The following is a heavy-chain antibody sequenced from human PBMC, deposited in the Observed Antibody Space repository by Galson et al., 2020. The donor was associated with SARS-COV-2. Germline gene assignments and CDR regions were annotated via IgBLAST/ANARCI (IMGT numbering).Heavy chain of an antibody. CDR1: GFTFSSYA. Sequence: TGGSLRLSCAASGFTFSSYAMSWVRQAPGKGLEWVSAISGSGGSTYYADSVKGRFTISRDNSKNTLYLQMNSLRAEDTAVYYCAKDGSYFDWLFPRDWYFDLWGRGTLVTVSS. D-gene: IGHD3-9*01. CDR2: ISGSGGST. J-gene: IGHJ2*01. V-gene: IGHV3-23*01. CDR3: AKDGSYFDWLFPRDWYFDL.